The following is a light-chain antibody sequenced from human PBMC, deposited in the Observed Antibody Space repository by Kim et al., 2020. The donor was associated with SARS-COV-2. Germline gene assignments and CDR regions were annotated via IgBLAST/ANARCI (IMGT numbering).Light chain of an antibody. J-gene: IGLJ2*01. CDR2: YDD. CDR3: STWDESLKAVV. V-gene: IGLV1-36*01. Sequence: QSVLTQPPSVSGAPRQRVTISCSGSRSNIGNNAVNWYQQFPGEAPKLLIYYDDVLPSGVSDRFSGSKSDTSASLAIGGLQSEDEANYYCSTWDESLKAVVFGGGTQLTVL. CDR1: RSNIGNNA.